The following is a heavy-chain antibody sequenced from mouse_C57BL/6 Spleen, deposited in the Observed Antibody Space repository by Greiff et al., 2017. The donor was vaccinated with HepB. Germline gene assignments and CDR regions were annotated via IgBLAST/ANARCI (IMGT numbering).Heavy chain of an antibody. CDR3: AKSDYAYEYYFDY. CDR1: GYTFTDYY. J-gene: IGHJ2*01. CDR2: IYPGSGNT. V-gene: IGHV1-76*01. D-gene: IGHD2-2*01. Sequence: QVQLQQSGAELVRPGASVKLSCKASGYTFTDYYINWVKQRPGQGLEWIARIYPGSGNTYYNEKFKGKATLTAEKSSSTAYMQLSSLTSDDSAVYFCAKSDYAYEYYFDYWGQGTTLTVSS.